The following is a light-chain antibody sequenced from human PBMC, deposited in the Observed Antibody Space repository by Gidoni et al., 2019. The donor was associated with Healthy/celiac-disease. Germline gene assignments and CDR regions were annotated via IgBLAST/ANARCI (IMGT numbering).Light chain of an antibody. CDR1: QSISSY. CDR3: QQRYSTPRVT. CDR2: AAS. J-gene: IGKJ5*01. Sequence: DIQMTQSPSSLPASVGYRVTITCRASQSISSYLNWYQQKPGKAPKLLIYAASRLQSGVPPRFSGSGSGTDFTLTISSLQPEDFATYYCQQRYSTPRVTFGQGTRLEIK. V-gene: IGKV1-39*01.